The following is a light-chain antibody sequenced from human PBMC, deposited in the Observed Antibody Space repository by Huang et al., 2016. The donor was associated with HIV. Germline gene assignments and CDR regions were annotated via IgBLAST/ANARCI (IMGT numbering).Light chain of an antibody. V-gene: IGKV3-15*01. CDR1: QRVSSN. Sequence: EIVMTQSPVTLSVSPGERATLSCKASQRVSSNLAWYQQKPGQPPRLLIYGGSTRARGVSARFSGSGSGTEFNLTISSLESEDFAVFYCQQYNNWPPWTFGQGTKVEIK. CDR2: GGS. J-gene: IGKJ1*01. CDR3: QQYNNWPPWT.